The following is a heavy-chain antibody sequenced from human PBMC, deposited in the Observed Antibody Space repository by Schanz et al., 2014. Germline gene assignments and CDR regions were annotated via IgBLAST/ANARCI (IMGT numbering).Heavy chain of an antibody. CDR1: GFTFSGFW. V-gene: IGHV3-23*01. D-gene: IGHD3-10*01. CDR2: IGVDGTTT. J-gene: IGHJ5*02. CDR3: ARPALWFGDNCFDP. Sequence: EVQLLESGGGLVEPGGSLRLSCAASGFTFSGFWMTWVRQAPGKGLEWVSVIGVDGTTTYYADSVKGRFTISRDNAKNTLYLQMNSLRAEDTAVYYCARPALWFGDNCFDPWGQGTLVTVSS.